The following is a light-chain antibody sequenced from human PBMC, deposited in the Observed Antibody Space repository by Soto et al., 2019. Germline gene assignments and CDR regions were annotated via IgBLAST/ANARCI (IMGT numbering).Light chain of an antibody. CDR2: SNN. CDR3: AAWDDSLNGPV. J-gene: IGLJ2*01. CDR1: SSNIGSNI. Sequence: QSVLTQPPSASGTPGQRVTISCSGGSSNIGSNIVNWYQQVPGAAPKLLIYSNNQRPSGVPDRVSGSKSGTSASLAISGLQSEDEAHYYCAAWDDSLNGPVFGGGTKVTVL. V-gene: IGLV1-44*01.